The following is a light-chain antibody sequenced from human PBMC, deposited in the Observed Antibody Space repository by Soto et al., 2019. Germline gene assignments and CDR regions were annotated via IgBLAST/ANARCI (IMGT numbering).Light chain of an antibody. CDR3: QQRSNWPPV. Sequence: IVLTQSPVTLSLSPGERATLSCRASQHISTFLAWYQHKVGQAPRLLISDASKRATGTPARFSGSGSGTDFTLTISRLEPEDFAVYYCQQRSNWPPVFGQGTRLEIK. V-gene: IGKV3-11*01. CDR1: QHISTF. CDR2: DAS. J-gene: IGKJ5*01.